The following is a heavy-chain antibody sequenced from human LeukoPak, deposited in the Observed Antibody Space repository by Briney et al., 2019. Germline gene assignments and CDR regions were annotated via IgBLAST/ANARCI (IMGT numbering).Heavy chain of an antibody. D-gene: IGHD6-6*01. CDR2: INPSGGST. CDR3: ARDSSSSHLYYYGMDV. J-gene: IGHJ6*02. CDR1: GYTFTSYY. Sequence: GASVKVSCKASGYTFTSYYMHWVRQAPGQGLEWMGIINPSGGSTSYAQKFQGRVTMTRDTSTSTVYMELSSLRSEDTAVCYCARDSSSSHLYYYGMDVWGQGTTVTVSS. V-gene: IGHV1-46*01.